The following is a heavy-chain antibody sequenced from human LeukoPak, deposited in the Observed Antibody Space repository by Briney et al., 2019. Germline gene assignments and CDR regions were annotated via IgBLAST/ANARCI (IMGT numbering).Heavy chain of an antibody. CDR1: VYTFTSYG. CDR3: ARSEYSSSPDFDY. Sequence: VSVKVSCKASVYTFTSYGISWVRQAPGQGLKWMGWISAHTGNTNYAQKLQGRVTMTTDTSTSTAYMELRSLRSDDTAVYYCARSEYSSSPDFDYWGQGTLVAVSS. J-gene: IGHJ4*02. CDR2: ISAHTGNT. V-gene: IGHV1-18*01. D-gene: IGHD6-6*01.